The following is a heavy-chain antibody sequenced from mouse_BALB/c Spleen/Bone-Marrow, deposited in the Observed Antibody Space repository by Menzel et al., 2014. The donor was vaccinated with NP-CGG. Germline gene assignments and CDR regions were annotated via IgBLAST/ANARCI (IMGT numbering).Heavy chain of an antibody. CDR1: GYTFTDYE. CDR2: IDPETGGT. CDR3: TRHWDYAMDY. V-gene: IGHV1-15*01. J-gene: IGHJ4*01. D-gene: IGHD4-1*01. Sequence: VKVVESGAELVRPGASVTLSCKASGYTFTDYEMHWVKQTPVHGLEWIGAIDPETGGTAYNQKFEGKATLTADKSSSTAYMELRSLTSEDSAVYYCTRHWDYAMDYWGQGTSVTVSS.